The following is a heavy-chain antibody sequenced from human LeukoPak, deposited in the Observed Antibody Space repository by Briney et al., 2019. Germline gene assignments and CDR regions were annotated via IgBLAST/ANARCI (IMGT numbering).Heavy chain of an antibody. V-gene: IGHV4-34*01. CDR3: ARGGILTGYPPDY. J-gene: IGHJ4*02. Sequence: PSETLSPTCAVYGGSFSGYYWSWIRQPPGKGLEWIGEINHSGSTNYNPSLKSRVTISVDTSKNQFSLKLSSVTAADTAVYYCARGGILTGYPPDYWGQGTLVTVSS. CDR1: GGSFSGYY. D-gene: IGHD3-9*01. CDR2: INHSGST.